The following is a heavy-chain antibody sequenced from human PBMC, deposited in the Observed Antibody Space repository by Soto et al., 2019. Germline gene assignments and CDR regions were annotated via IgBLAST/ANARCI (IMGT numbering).Heavy chain of an antibody. V-gene: IGHV2-5*02. D-gene: IGHD3-3*01. CDR1: GFSLTTSGVG. J-gene: IGHJ4*02. CDR2: IYWDDDK. Sequence: QITLNESGPTQVKPRQTLKLTCTFSGFSLTTSGVGVGWIRQSPGKAPEWLALIYWDDDKRYSPSLKSRLTTPKDTSKTQVALTRADLPPGDTATYYWAHTVLRTVFGLVTTTEIYFDSWAQGTPVAASS. CDR3: AHTVLRTVFGLVTTTEIYFDS.